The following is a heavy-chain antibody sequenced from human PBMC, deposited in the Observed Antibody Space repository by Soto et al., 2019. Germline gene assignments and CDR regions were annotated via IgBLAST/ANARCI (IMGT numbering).Heavy chain of an antibody. Sequence: QVQLVESGGGVVQPGTSLRLSCTASGFTFSNYGMHWVRQAPGKGLEWVGVIWYDGSNKYYADSVKGRFTISRDNSKNTLYLQMNSLRVDDTAVYSCARGYCTGSTGYSGGMFDFWGQGTLVTVSS. CDR3: ARGYCTGSTGYSGGMFDF. CDR1: GFTFSNYG. CDR2: IWYDGSNK. V-gene: IGHV3-33*01. J-gene: IGHJ4*02. D-gene: IGHD2-15*01.